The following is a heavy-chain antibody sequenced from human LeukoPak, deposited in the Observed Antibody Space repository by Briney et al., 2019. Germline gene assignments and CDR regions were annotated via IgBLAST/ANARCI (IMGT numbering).Heavy chain of an antibody. CDR1: GYSFSTYS. CDR3: ARRDRFYNAMTGYYYYRMDV. V-gene: IGHV5-51*01. Sequence: GESLKISCKASGYSFSTYSIAWVRQMPGKGLEWMGIISPGDSKTRYGPSFQGQVTISADESISTAYLLWSGLKASDTGMYYCARRDRFYNAMTGYYYYRMDVWGQGTAVTVSS. D-gene: IGHD2-2*01. CDR2: ISPGDSKT. J-gene: IGHJ6*02.